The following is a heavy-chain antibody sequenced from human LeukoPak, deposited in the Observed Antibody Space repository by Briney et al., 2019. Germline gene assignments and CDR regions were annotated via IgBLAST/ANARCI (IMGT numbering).Heavy chain of an antibody. J-gene: IGHJ1*01. CDR1: GFTFSSYN. V-gene: IGHV3-21*01. CDR3: ARDPPSFQH. CDR2: ISVGSGYI. Sequence: GGSLRLSCAASGFTFSSYNMNWVRQAPGKGLEWVSSISVGSGYIYYADSVKGRFTISRDNAKNSLYLQMNNLRAEDTAVYCCARDPPSFQHWGQGTLVTVSS.